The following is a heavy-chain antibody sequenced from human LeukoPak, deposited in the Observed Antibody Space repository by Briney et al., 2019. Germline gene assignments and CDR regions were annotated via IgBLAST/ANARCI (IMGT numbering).Heavy chain of an antibody. D-gene: IGHD2-2*01. CDR1: GGSISSYY. Sequence: PSETLSLTCIASGGSISSYYWSWIRQPPGKGLEWIGYIYYSGSTNYNPSLKSRVTISVDTSKNQFSLKLSSVTAADTAVYYCARGLGYCSSTSCYEGWFDPWGQGTLVTVSS. CDR2: IYYSGST. J-gene: IGHJ5*02. CDR3: ARGLGYCSSTSCYEGWFDP. V-gene: IGHV4-59*01.